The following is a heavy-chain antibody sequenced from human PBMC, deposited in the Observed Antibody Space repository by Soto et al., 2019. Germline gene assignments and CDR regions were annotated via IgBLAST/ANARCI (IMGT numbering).Heavy chain of an antibody. V-gene: IGHV4-34*01. Sequence: SETLSLTCAVYGGSFSGYYWNWIRQPPGKGLEWVGEINAGGGTNYNPSLKSRVTISVDTSKNQFSLKLSSVTAADTAAYYCARGGYCSGGSCYLNWFDPWGQGTLVTVSS. D-gene: IGHD2-15*01. J-gene: IGHJ5*02. CDR3: ARGGYCSGGSCYLNWFDP. CDR1: GGSFSGYY. CDR2: INAGGGT.